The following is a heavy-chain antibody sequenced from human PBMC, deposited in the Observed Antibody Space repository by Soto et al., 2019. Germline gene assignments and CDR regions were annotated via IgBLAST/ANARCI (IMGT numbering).Heavy chain of an antibody. Sequence: GALTLSCAASGFTFSRYAISWVRQAPGRGLEWFPAISGRGGSTYYADSVKGRFTISRDNSKNTLYLQMNSLRAEDTAVYYCARLRYGGNSAYFDYWGQGTLVTVYS. V-gene: IGHV3-23*01. CDR3: ARLRYGGNSAYFDY. CDR2: ISGRGGST. CDR1: GFTFSRYA. D-gene: IGHD4-17*01. J-gene: IGHJ4*02.